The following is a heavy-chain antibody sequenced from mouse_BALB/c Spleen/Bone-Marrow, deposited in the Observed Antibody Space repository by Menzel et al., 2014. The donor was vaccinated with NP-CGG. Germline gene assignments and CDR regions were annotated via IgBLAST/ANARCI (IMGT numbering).Heavy chain of an antibody. CDR2: IDPANGNT. D-gene: IGHD4-1*01. J-gene: IGHJ4*01. V-gene: IGHV14-3*02. Sequence: EVQLQQSGAELVKPGASVKLSCTASGFNIKDTYMHWVKQRPEQGLEWIGRIDPANGNTKYDPKFQGKTTITADTSSNTAYLQLSSLTSEDTAVYYCARWEYYAMDYWGQGTSVTVSS. CDR1: GFNIKDTY. CDR3: ARWEYYAMDY.